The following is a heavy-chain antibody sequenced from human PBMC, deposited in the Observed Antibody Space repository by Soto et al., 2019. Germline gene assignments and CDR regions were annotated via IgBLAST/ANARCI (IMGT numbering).Heavy chain of an antibody. CDR1: AFSFANYD. J-gene: IGHJ4*02. Sequence: VGSLRLSCVASAFSFANYDIRWVRQVTGRGLEWVSGIDGTGGSTFYADSVKGRFTISRDKSKNTVYLQMNSLRAEDTAIYYCAKARRSSSSEGYYFDLWGQGTLVTVSS. V-gene: IGHV3-23*01. CDR3: AKARRSSSSEGYYFDL. D-gene: IGHD6-6*01. CDR2: IDGTGGST.